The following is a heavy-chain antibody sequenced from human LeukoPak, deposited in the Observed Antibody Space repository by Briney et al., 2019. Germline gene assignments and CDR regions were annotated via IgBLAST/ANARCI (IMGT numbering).Heavy chain of an antibody. J-gene: IGHJ4*02. CDR3: ARDYGGSSPFDY. V-gene: IGHV3-30*12. CDR1: GFIFNNFG. CDR2: IWYDGSNK. D-gene: IGHD4-23*01. Sequence: GGSLRLSCATSGFIFNNFGMHWVRQAPGKGLEWVAFIWYDGSNKYYADSVKGRFTISRDNSKNTLYLQMNSLRAEDTAVYYCARDYGGSSPFDYWGQGTLVTVSS.